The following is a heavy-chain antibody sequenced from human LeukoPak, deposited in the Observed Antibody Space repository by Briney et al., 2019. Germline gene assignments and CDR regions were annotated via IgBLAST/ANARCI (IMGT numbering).Heavy chain of an antibody. CDR1: GFTFDDYG. CDR2: INWNGGST. V-gene: IGHV3-20*04. J-gene: IGHJ4*02. D-gene: IGHD3-22*01. Sequence: GGSLRLSCAASGFTFDDYGMSWVRQAPGKGLEWVSGINWNGGSTGYADSVKGRFTISRDNAKNSLYLQMNSLRAEDTALYYCARGYYDSSGSVYYFDYWGQGTLVTVSS. CDR3: ARGYYDSSGSVYYFDY.